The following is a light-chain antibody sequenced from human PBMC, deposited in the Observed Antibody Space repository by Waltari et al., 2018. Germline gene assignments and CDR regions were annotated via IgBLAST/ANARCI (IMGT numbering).Light chain of an antibody. CDR2: AAS. CDR3: QQGYRTPLT. CDR1: QSVSNY. V-gene: IGKV1-39*01. Sequence: DIQMTQSPSSLSASVGDRVTITCRASQSVSNYLNLYQQRPGKAPKLLIYAASTLQSGVPSRFGGSGSGTDFTLTISSLQPEDFATYYCQQGYRTPLTFGGGTKVDIK. J-gene: IGKJ4*01.